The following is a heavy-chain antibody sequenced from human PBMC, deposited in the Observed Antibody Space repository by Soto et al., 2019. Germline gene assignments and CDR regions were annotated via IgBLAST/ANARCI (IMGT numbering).Heavy chain of an antibody. Sequence: QVQLQESGPGLVKPSETLSLTCTVSGGSISSYYWSWIRQPPGKRVEWIGYIYYSESPNYNPSLMIRGTISVATSKNQFSLKRSSVTDADTAVYYCASSPMVHNYYGSESYEICGQGTLVTVSS. CDR1: GGSISSYY. CDR3: ASSPMVHNYYGSESYEI. CDR2: IYYSESP. J-gene: IGHJ4*02. V-gene: IGHV4-59*01. D-gene: IGHD3-10*01.